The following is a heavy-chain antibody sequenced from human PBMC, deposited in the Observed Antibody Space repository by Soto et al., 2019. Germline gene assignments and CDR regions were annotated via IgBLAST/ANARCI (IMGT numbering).Heavy chain of an antibody. D-gene: IGHD5-12*01. CDR3: ARESGYCDPEAYYYCGMDV. CDR1: GGSISSGGYY. V-gene: IGHV4-31*03. J-gene: IGHJ6*02. CDR2: IYYSGST. Sequence: SETLSLTCTVSGGSISSGGYYWSWIRQHPGKGLEWIGYIYYSGSTYYNPSLKSRVTISVGTSKNQFSLKLSSVTAADTAVYYCARESGYCDPEAYYYCGMDVWGQGTTVTGSS.